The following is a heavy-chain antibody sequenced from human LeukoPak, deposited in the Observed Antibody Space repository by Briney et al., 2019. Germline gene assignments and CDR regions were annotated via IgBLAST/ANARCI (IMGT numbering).Heavy chain of an antibody. CDR2: ISGDGSIT. CDR1: GFIFDDYA. D-gene: IGHD2-8*01. J-gene: IGHJ5*02. V-gene: IGHV3-43*02. CDR3: AQDLYA. Sequence: QPGGSPRLSCEVSGFIFDDYAMHWVRQAPGKGLEWVSLISGDGSITYYTDSVRGRFTISRDNIKNSLYLQMNSLRTEDTALYYCAQDLYAWGQGALVTVSS.